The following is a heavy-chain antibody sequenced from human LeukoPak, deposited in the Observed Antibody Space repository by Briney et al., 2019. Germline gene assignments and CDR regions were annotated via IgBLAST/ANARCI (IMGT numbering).Heavy chain of an antibody. CDR2: VSDRGDIT. D-gene: IGHD7-27*01. Sequence: GGSLRLSCAVSGFTLSSYAMSWVRQAPGKGLEWVSTVSDRGDITYYTDSVKGRFTISRDISKNTLFLQMNSLRAEDTAVYYCATPLGSNTRIDTWGQGTRVTVPS. CDR3: ATPLGSNTRIDT. J-gene: IGHJ5*02. CDR1: GFTLSSYA. V-gene: IGHV3-23*01.